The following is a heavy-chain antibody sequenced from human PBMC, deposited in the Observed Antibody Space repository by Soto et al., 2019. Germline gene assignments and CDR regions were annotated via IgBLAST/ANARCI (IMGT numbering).Heavy chain of an antibody. J-gene: IGHJ6*02. CDR1: GGTFSSYT. CDR2: IIPILGIA. D-gene: IGHD3-10*01. CDR3: ARFRGSYGMDV. Sequence: QVQLVQSGAEVKKPGSSVKVSCKGSGGTFSSYTISWVRQAPGQGLEWMGRIIPILGIANHAQKFQGRVTITADKSTSTAYMELSSMSSAATAVYYCARFRGSYGMDVWGQGTTATVSS. V-gene: IGHV1-69*02.